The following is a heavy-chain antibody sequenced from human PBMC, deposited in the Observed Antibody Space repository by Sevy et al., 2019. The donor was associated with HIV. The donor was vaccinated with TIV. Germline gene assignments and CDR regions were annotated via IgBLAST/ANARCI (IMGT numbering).Heavy chain of an antibody. CDR1: GFTFSNYA. J-gene: IGHJ5*01. V-gene: IGHV3-33*04. CDR2: IWSDGAYQ. D-gene: IGHD3-22*01. CDR3: ARGRYYYDNAAYYALDS. Sequence: GGSLRLSCAATGFTFSNYAMHWVRQAPGKGIEWVAIIWSDGAYQYHGDSVKGRFTISRDNSKNTLYLQMNNVRVEDTAMYYCARGRYYYDNAAYYALDSWGQGTLVSVSS.